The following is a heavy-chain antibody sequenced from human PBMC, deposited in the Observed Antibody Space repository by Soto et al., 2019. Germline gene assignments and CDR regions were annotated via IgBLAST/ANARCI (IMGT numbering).Heavy chain of an antibody. CDR1: GFTFSSYG. J-gene: IGHJ6*03. V-gene: IGHV3-23*01. D-gene: IGHD1-26*01. CDR2: IGGSGGST. CDR3: AKKSGPITTTPFYYYYYMDV. Sequence: PGGSLRLSCAASGFTFSSYGMTWVRQAPGKGLEWVPTIGGSGGSTHYTDSVKGRFTISRDNSKNTLYLQMNSLRAEDTAVYYCAKKSGPITTTPFYYYYYMDVWGKGTTVTVSS.